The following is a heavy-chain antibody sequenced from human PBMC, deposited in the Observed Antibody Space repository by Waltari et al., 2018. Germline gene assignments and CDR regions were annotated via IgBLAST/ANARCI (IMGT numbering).Heavy chain of an antibody. J-gene: IGHJ4*02. CDR2: INAGTGDT. D-gene: IGHD1-1*01. V-gene: IGHV1-3*01. CDR1: GYLFFGSA. Sequence: QVQLVQCGAEVKKPGASVNVSCKPSGYLFFGSAMHWVRQAPGQRLEWMGWINAGTGDTKYSPKFQDRVTITRDTSASTAYMVLTGLRSEDTAVYYCARGTTLNPRLDYWGQGTLVTVST. CDR3: ARGTTLNPRLDY.